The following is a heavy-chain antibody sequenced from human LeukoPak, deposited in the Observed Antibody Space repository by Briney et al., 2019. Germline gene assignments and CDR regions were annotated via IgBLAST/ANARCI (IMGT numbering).Heavy chain of an antibody. D-gene: IGHD3-22*01. CDR1: GFTFSSYS. CDR2: ISSSSSYI. V-gene: IGHV3-21*01. CDR3: ARGSGYYDSSGEFDY. Sequence: PGGSLRPSCAASGFTFSSYSMNWVRQAPGKGLEWVSSISSSSSYIYYADSVKGRLTISRDNAKNSLYLQMNSLRAEDTAVYYCARGSGYYDSSGEFDYWGQGTLVTVSS. J-gene: IGHJ4*02.